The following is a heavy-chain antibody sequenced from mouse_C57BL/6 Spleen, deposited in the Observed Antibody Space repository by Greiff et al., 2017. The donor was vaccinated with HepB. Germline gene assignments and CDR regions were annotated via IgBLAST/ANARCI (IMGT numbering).Heavy chain of an antibody. CDR3: ARDLSTVVAVRGFAY. V-gene: IGHV5-4*01. D-gene: IGHD1-1*01. J-gene: IGHJ3*01. CDR1: GFTFSSYA. Sequence: EVQLVESGGGLVKPGGSLKLSCAASGFTFSSYAMSWVRQTPEKRLEWVATISDGGSYTYYPDNVKGRFTISRDNAKNNLYLQMSHLKSEDTAMYYCARDLSTVVAVRGFAYWGQGTLVTVSA. CDR2: ISDGGSYT.